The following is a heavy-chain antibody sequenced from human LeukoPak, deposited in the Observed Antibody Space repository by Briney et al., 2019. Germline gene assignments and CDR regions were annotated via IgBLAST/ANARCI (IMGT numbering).Heavy chain of an antibody. D-gene: IGHD6-6*01. CDR2: FYPGDSDT. CDR3: ARHLSIDLVFPLGY. J-gene: IGHJ4*02. Sequence: KDGESLKISCKGSGYRFTSYWIGWVRQLPGKGLEWMGIFYPGDSDTRYSPSFQGQVTISADKSISTAYLQWSSLKASDTAMFYCARHLSIDLVFPLGYWGQGTLVTVSS. V-gene: IGHV5-51*01. CDR1: GYRFTSYW.